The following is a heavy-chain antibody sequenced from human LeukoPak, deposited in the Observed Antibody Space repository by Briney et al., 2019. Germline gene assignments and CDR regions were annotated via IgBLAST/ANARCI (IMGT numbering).Heavy chain of an antibody. CDR2: IGTAGDT. V-gene: IGHV3-13*01. CDR3: ARGGPADGNYYYYGMDV. J-gene: IGHJ6*02. D-gene: IGHD1-26*01. CDR1: GFTFSSYD. Sequence: GGSLRLSCAASGFTFSSYDMHWVRQATAKGLEWVSAIGTAGDTYYPGSVKGRFTISRENAKNSLYLQMNSLRAGDTAVYYCARGGPADGNYYYYGMDVWGQGTTVTVSS.